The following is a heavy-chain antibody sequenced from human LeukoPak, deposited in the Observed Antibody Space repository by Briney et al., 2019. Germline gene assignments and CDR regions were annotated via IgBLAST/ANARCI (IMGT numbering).Heavy chain of an antibody. Sequence: ASVKVSRKASGGTFSSYAISWVRQAPGQGLEWMGGIIPIFGTANYAQKFQGRVTITADKSTSTAYMELSSLRSEDTAVYYCARSPLYCSSTSCYESPLYYFDYWGQGTLVTVSS. CDR3: ARSPLYCSSTSCYESPLYYFDY. J-gene: IGHJ4*02. D-gene: IGHD2-2*01. CDR2: IIPIFGTA. CDR1: GGTFSSYA. V-gene: IGHV1-69*06.